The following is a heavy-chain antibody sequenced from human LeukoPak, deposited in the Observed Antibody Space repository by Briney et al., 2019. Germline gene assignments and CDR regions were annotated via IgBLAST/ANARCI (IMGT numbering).Heavy chain of an antibody. D-gene: IGHD3-10*01. Sequence: GASVKVSCKASGYTFTSYDINWVRQATGQGLEWMGWMNPNSGNTGYAQKLQGRVTMTTDTSTSTAYMELRSLRSDDTAVYYCARTVYGSGSYYGYWGQGTLVTVSS. CDR3: ARTVYGSGSYYGY. J-gene: IGHJ4*02. CDR1: GYTFTSYD. V-gene: IGHV1-8*02. CDR2: MNPNSGNT.